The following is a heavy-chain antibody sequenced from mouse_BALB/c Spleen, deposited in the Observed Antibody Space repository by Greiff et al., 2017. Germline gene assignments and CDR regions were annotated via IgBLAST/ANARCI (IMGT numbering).Heavy chain of an antibody. CDR3: ARSSSYWYFDV. D-gene: IGHD1-1*01. J-gene: IGHJ1*01. CDR1: GFTFSDYG. V-gene: IGHV5-15*02. CDR2: ISNLAYSI. Sequence: EVQLVESGGGLVQPGGSRKLSCAASGFTFSDYGMAWVRQAPGKGPEWVAFISNLAYSIYYADTVTGRFTISRENAKNTLYLEMSSLRSEDTAMYYCARSSSYWYFDVWGAGTTVTVAS.